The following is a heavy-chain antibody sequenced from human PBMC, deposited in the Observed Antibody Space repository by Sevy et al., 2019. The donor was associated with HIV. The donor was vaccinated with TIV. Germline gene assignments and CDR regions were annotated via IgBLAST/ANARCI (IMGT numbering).Heavy chain of an antibody. CDR3: AKKMGGGSGMAFLVDY. J-gene: IGHJ4*02. D-gene: IGHD5-18*01. CDR2: ISGTGDHT. V-gene: IGHV3-23*01. CDR1: GFTFSSFA. Sequence: GESLKISCAASGFTFSSFAMGWVRQAPGKGLDWISVISGTGDHTYYADSMKGRFTISRDNSKNTLFLQMNSLRAEDTAIFYCAKKMGGGSGMAFLVDYWGQGTLVTVSS.